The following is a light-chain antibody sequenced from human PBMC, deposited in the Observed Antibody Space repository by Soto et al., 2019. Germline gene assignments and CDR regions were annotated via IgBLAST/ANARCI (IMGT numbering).Light chain of an antibody. CDR2: DAS. CDR3: QQYNSYAWT. V-gene: IGKV1-5*01. Sequence: DIQMTQSPSTLSASVGDRVTITCRASQSISSWLAWYQQKPGKAPKLLIYDASSLESGVPSRFSGSGSGTEFTLTISSLQPADFAPYYCQQYNSYAWTFGQGTTVEIK. J-gene: IGKJ1*01. CDR1: QSISSW.